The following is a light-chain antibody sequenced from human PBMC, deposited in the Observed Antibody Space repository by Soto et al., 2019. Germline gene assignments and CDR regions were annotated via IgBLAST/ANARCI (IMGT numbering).Light chain of an antibody. CDR1: QSISSW. V-gene: IGKV1-5*03. Sequence: DIQMAQYPSTLSASVGDSVTITCRASQSISSWLAWYQQKPGTAPKLLIYKASNLESGVPSRFSGGGSGTEFTLTINSLQPDDSATYYCQQYSGPSPWTFGQGTRVEIK. J-gene: IGKJ1*01. CDR3: QQYSGPSPWT. CDR2: KAS.